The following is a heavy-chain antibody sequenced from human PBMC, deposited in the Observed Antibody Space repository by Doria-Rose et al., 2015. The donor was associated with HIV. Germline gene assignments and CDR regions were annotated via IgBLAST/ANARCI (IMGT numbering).Heavy chain of an antibody. Sequence: QITLKESGPVLVKPTETLTLTCTVSGVSLSSPGMGVSRIRQPPEKALEWLANIFADDERSNKTSVKSRLTISRGTSKRQVVLTMTDMDPVDTATYYCARIKSSRWYHKYYFDFWGQGTLVIVST. CDR1: GVSLSSPGMG. V-gene: IGHV2-26*01. D-gene: IGHD6-13*01. CDR2: IFADDER. J-gene: IGHJ4*02. CDR3: ARIKSSRWYHKYYFDF.